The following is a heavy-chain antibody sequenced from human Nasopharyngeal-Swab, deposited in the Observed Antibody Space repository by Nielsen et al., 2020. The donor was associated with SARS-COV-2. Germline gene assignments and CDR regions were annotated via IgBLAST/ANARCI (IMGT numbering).Heavy chain of an antibody. CDR1: GYTFTNHF. D-gene: IGHD5-18*01. CDR2: INPSGGST. CDR3: GRGYSYGLAY. J-gene: IGHJ4*02. V-gene: IGHV1-46*01. Sequence: ASVKVSCKASGYTFTNHFMHWVRQAPGQGLEGMGMINPSGGSTGYAQNFQGRVTVTRDTSTSTVYMELSSLSSEDTAVYYCGRGYSYGLAYWGQGTLVTVSP.